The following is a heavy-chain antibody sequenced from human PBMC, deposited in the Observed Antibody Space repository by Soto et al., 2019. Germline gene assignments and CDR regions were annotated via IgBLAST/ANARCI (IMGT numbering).Heavy chain of an antibody. CDR1: GYTFTSYY. J-gene: IGHJ6*02. CDR3: ARGSPYYDILTGYYSPYYYYGMDV. V-gene: IGHV1-46*01. D-gene: IGHD3-9*01. Sequence: SVKVSCKASGYTFTSYYMHWGRQAPVQGLEWMGIINPSGGSTSYAQKFQGRVTMTRDTSTSTVYMELSSLRSEDTAVYYCARGSPYYDILTGYYSPYYYYGMDVWGQGTTVTVSS. CDR2: INPSGGST.